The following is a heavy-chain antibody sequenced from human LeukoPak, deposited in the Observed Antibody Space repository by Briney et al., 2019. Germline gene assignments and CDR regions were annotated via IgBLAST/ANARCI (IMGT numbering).Heavy chain of an antibody. CDR3: ARDPQGMDV. CDR2: ISSSGSTI. J-gene: IGHJ6*04. CDR1: GFTFSSYE. V-gene: IGHV3-48*03. Sequence: GGSLRLSCAASGFTFSSYEMNWVRQAPGKGLEWVSYISSSGSTIYYADSVKGRFTISRDNAKNSLYMQMNSLRGEDTAVYYCARDPQGMDVWGKGTTVTVSS.